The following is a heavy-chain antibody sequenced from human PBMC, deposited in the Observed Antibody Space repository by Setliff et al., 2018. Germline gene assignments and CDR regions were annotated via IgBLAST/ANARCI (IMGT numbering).Heavy chain of an antibody. J-gene: IGHJ6*02. V-gene: IGHV4-4*07. CDR1: GGSIINSYY. CDR3: ARDQWVRSPPLYFSYSMDV. Sequence: SSATLSLTCTVSGGSIINSYYWSWIRQPAGKGLEWIGRISTSGNTNYNPSLKSRVTVSLDTSKNQFSLKLTSMTAADTAVYYCARDQWVRSPPLYFSYSMDVWGQGTTVTVSS. D-gene: IGHD5-12*01. CDR2: ISTSGNT.